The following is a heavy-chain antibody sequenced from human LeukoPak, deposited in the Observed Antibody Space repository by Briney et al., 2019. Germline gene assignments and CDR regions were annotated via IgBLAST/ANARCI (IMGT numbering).Heavy chain of an antibody. CDR1: GFTFSSYW. CDR2: IKQDGSEK. CDR3: ARDRHVVVTAIPAWFDP. Sequence: GGSLRPSCAASGFTFSSYWMSWVRQAPGKGLEWVANIKQDGSEKYYVDSVKGRFTISRDNAKNSLYLQMNSLRAEDTAVYYCARDRHVVVTAIPAWFDPWGQGTLVTVSS. V-gene: IGHV3-7*04. D-gene: IGHD2-21*02. J-gene: IGHJ5*02.